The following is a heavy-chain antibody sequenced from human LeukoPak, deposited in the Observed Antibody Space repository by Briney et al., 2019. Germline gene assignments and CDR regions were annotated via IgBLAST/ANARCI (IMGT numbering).Heavy chain of an antibody. CDR2: IIPIFGTA. J-gene: IGHJ4*02. Sequence: SVKVSCKASGGTFSSYAISWVRQAPGQGLEWMGGIIPIFGTANYAQKFQGRVTITADESTSTAYMELSSLRSEDTAVYYCANGVVVPAAISYYFDYWGQGTLVTVSS. D-gene: IGHD2-2*01. CDR3: ANGVVVPAAISYYFDY. CDR1: GGTFSSYA. V-gene: IGHV1-69*01.